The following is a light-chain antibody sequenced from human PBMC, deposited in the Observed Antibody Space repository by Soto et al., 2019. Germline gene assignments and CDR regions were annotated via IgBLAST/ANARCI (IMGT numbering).Light chain of an antibody. CDR2: GNI. V-gene: IGLV1-40*01. Sequence: QSVLTQPPSVSGAPGQRVTISCTGSSSNIGAGYDVHWYQQRPGTAPKLLIFGNINRPSGVPDRFSGSKSGTSASLTITGLQAEDEAHYYCSSYTTVPSPQWVFAGGTKLTVL. J-gene: IGLJ3*02. CDR1: SSNIGAGYD. CDR3: SSYTTVPSPQWV.